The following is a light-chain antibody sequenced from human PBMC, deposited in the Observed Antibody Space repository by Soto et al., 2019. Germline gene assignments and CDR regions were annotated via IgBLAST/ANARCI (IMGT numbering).Light chain of an antibody. J-gene: IGKJ5*01. Sequence: EIVLTQSPGTLSLSPGERATLSCRASQSVSSSYLAWYQQKPGQAPRLLIYGASSRDTGIPARFSGSGSGTDFTLTISCLQSEDFAVYYCQQYGSSPSTFGGGTRLDIK. V-gene: IGKV3-20*01. CDR2: GAS. CDR3: QQYGSSPST. CDR1: QSVSSSY.